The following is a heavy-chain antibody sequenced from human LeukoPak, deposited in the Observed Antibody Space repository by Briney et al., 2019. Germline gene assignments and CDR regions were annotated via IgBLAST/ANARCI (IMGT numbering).Heavy chain of an antibody. V-gene: IGHV4-59*11. CDR2: ISHSGRT. J-gene: IGHJ3*02. CDR1: GDSFSSHY. CDR3: ARDLVTVTKGFDI. Sequence: SETLSFTCAVSGDSFSSHYWTWIRQSPGTGLEWIGYISHSGRTNYNPSLKSRVTISIDTSKNQFSLKLRSVTAAATAVYYCARDLVTVTKGFDIWGQGTMVSVSS. D-gene: IGHD4-17*01.